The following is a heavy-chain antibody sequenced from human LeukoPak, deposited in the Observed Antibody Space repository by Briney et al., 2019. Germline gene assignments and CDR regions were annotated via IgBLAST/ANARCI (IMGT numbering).Heavy chain of an antibody. Sequence: SETLSLTCAVSVGSISSGGYFWSWIRQPPGKGLEWIGYIYHSGSTYYNPSLKSRVTISVDRSKNQFPLKLSSVTAADTAVYYCARGHTTTNDAFDIWGHGTMVTVSS. D-gene: IGHD1-1*01. CDR1: VGSISSGGYF. J-gene: IGHJ3*02. CDR2: IYHSGST. V-gene: IGHV4-30-2*01. CDR3: ARGHTTTNDAFDI.